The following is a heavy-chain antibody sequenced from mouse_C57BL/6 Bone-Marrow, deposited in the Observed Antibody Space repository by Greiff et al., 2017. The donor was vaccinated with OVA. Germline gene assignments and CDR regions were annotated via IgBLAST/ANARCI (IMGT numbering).Heavy chain of an antibody. CDR2: IYPGSGST. D-gene: IGHD1-1*01. V-gene: IGHV1-55*01. J-gene: IGHJ3*01. Sequence: QVQLQQPGAELVKPGASVKMSCTASGYTFTSYWITWVKQRPGQGLEWIGDIYPGSGSTNYNEKFKSKATLTVDTSSRTAYMQLSSLTSEDSAVYYCARDYYGSRAWFAYWGQGTLVTVSA. CDR1: GYTFTSYW. CDR3: ARDYYGSRAWFAY.